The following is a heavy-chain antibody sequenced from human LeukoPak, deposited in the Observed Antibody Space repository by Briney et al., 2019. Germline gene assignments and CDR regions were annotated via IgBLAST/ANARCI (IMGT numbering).Heavy chain of an antibody. V-gene: IGHV4-30-4*01. CDR1: GGSISSGDYY. Sequence: PSETLSLTCTVSGGSISSGDYYWTWIRQPPGKGLEWIGYIYYSGSTYYNPSLKSRIIISIDTSKNQFSLKLSSVTAADTAVYYCARRLTQYDCFDPWGQGILVTVSS. CDR3: ARRLTQYDCFDP. CDR2: IYYSGST. D-gene: IGHD2-2*01. J-gene: IGHJ5*02.